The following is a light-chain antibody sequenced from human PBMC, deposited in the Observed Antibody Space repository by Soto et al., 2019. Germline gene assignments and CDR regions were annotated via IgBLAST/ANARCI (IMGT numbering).Light chain of an antibody. J-gene: IGKJ5*01. CDR2: GAS. CDR3: QQRSNWPTIT. CDR1: QSVSSN. Sequence: EIVMTQSPATLSLSPGQRATLSCRASQSVSSNLAWYQRKPGQAPRLLIYGASTRATGIPARFSGSGSGTDFTLTISRLETEDFAVYSCQQRSNWPTITFGQGTRLEIK. V-gene: IGKV3-15*01.